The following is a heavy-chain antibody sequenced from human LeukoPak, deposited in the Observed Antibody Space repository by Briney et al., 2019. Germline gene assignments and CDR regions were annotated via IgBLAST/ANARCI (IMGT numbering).Heavy chain of an antibody. D-gene: IGHD3-22*01. J-gene: IGHJ3*02. V-gene: IGHV3-7*04. CDR1: GFTFSR. CDR3: ARGYYDSSGYCYAFDI. CDR2: IKQGGSEK. Sequence: GGSLRLSCAASGFTFSRMSWVRQAPGKGLEWVANIKQGGSEKYYVDSVKGRFTISRDNAKNSLYLQMNSLRAEDTAVYYCARGYYDSSGYCYAFDIWGQGTMVTVSS.